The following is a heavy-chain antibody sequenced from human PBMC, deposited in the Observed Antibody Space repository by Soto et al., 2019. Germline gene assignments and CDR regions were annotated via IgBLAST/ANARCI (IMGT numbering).Heavy chain of an antibody. J-gene: IGHJ6*02. D-gene: IGHD6-13*01. CDR3: ARRIAAAGGYYYYGFDV. CDR1: GYNFDNYW. CDR2: IDTIDTKT. V-gene: IGHV5-10-1*01. Sequence: PGEPLKIYFSSSGYNFDNYWNNWVRQTPGKGLEWMGRIDTIDTKTKYSPSLEGHITISVDKSISTTYLQRSSLKASDTAIYYCARRIAAAGGYYYYGFDVWGQGTAVTVSS.